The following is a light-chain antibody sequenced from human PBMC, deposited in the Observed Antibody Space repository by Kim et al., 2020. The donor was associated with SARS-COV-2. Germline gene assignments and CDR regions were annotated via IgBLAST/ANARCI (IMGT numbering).Light chain of an antibody. Sequence: LSAGERATRSCRASQSVSSCFAWYQQKPGQTPRLIIYGASNRATGIPARFTGSGSGTDFTLTISSLEPEDSAVYYCQQRSSWPLTFGGGTKVDIK. V-gene: IGKV3-11*01. CDR3: QQRSSWPLT. CDR2: GAS. CDR1: QSVSSC. J-gene: IGKJ4*01.